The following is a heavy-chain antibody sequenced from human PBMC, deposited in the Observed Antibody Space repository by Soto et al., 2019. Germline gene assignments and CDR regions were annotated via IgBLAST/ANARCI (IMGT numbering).Heavy chain of an antibody. CDR2: IYANGNT. CDR3: ARGAGPPWFDP. Sequence: QVQLQESGPGLVKPSETLSLTCTVSGGSISTYYWSWIRQPAGKGLEWIGRIYANGNTDYNPSLKSRVTVSTDTSKNQFSLKLSSLTPADTAVYSCARGAGPPWFDPWGQGTLVTGSS. V-gene: IGHV4-4*07. CDR1: GGSISTYY. J-gene: IGHJ5*02.